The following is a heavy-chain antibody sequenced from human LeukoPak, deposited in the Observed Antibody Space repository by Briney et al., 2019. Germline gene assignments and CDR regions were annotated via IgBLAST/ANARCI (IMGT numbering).Heavy chain of an antibody. CDR1: GGTFSSYA. CDR3: ARRAPDRGGYYRALYYFDY. V-gene: IGHV1-69*13. D-gene: IGHD3-22*01. Sequence: SVKVSCKASGGTFSSYAISWVRQAPGQGLEWMGGIIPIFGTANYAQKFQGRVTITADESTSTAYMELSSLRSEDTAVYYCARRAPDRGGYYRALYYFDYWGQGTLVTVSS. CDR2: IIPIFGTA. J-gene: IGHJ4*02.